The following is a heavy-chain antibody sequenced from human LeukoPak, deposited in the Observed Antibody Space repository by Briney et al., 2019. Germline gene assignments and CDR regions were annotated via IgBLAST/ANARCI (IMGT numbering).Heavy chain of an antibody. J-gene: IGHJ5*02. CDR2: IYSGGST. CDR3: ARELRLYCSGGDCYSGTWFDH. CDR1: GFTLSSNY. V-gene: IGHV3-66*01. Sequence: GGSLRLSCAASGFTLSSNYMSWVRQAPGKGLEWVSVIYSGGSTYYPGSVKGRFTISRDNSKNTLYLQMNSLRAEDTAVYYCARELRLYCSGGDCYSGTWFDHWGQGTLVTVSS. D-gene: IGHD2-15*01.